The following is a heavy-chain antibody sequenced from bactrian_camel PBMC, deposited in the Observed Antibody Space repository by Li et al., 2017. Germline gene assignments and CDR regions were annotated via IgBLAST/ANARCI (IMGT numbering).Heavy chain of an antibody. Sequence: DVQLVESGGGLVQPGGSLRLSCAVSGFTVSTKTMAWVRQAPGKGLEWISSLDRDTTYSGDSVKGRFTISRDDAKNTLYLQLNSLKSEDMAMYYCARFVWNFGVKTGYAYWGQGTQVTVS. CDR2: LDRDTT. J-gene: IGHJ4*01. V-gene: IGHV3S31*01. D-gene: IGHD1*01. CDR1: GFTVSTKT. CDR3: ARFVWNFGVKTGYAY.